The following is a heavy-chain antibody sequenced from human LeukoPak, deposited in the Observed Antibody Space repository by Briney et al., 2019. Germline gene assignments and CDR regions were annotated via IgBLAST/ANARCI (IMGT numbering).Heavy chain of an antibody. Sequence: PGRSLRLSCAASGFTFDDYAMHWVRQAPGKGLEWVSGISWNSGSIGYADSVKGRFTISRDNAKNSLYLQMNSLRDEDTALYYCAKEQMAGAFDYWGQGTLVTVSS. D-gene: IGHD6-19*01. CDR2: ISWNSGSI. CDR1: GFTFDDYA. CDR3: AKEQMAGAFDY. V-gene: IGHV3-9*01. J-gene: IGHJ4*02.